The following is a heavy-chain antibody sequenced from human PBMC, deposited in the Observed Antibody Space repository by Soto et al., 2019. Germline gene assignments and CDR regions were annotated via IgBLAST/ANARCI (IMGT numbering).Heavy chain of an antibody. D-gene: IGHD4-17*01. CDR1: GGSISSSSYY. CDR3: ARQILVESDYGGFDY. CDR2: IYYSGST. V-gene: IGHV4-39*01. Sequence: PSETLSLTCTVSGGSISSSSYYWGWIRQPPGKGLEWIGSIYYSGSTYYNPSLKSRVTISVDTSKNQFSLKLSSVTAADTAVYYCARQILVESDYGGFDYWGQGTLVTVSS. J-gene: IGHJ4*02.